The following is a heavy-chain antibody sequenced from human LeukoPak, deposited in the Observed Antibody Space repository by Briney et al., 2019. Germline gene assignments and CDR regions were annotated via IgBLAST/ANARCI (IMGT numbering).Heavy chain of an antibody. Sequence: GGSLRLSCAASGFTFSTYGMHWVRQAPGKGLEWVAVIWYHGSETSYADSVKGRFTISRDNSKYTLYLQVNGLRAEDTAVYYCARISCTSCSAMYYMDVWGKGTTVTVSS. CDR3: ARISCTSCSAMYYMDV. J-gene: IGHJ6*03. D-gene: IGHD2-2*01. CDR2: IWYHGSET. CDR1: GFTFSTYG. V-gene: IGHV3-33*01.